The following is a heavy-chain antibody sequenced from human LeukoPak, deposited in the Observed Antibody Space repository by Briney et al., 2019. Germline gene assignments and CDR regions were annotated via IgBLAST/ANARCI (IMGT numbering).Heavy chain of an antibody. D-gene: IGHD3-22*01. V-gene: IGHV1-3*01. CDR3: ARDYYDNSGYYSLTVGY. J-gene: IGHJ4*02. CDR2: INAGNGNT. Sequence: ASVKVTCTASGYTFICYAMHWVRQAPGQRLEWMGWINAGNGNTKYSQKFQGRVTITRDTSASTAYMEMSSLRSEDKAVYYCARDYYDNSGYYSLTVGYWGQGTLVTVSA. CDR1: GYTFICYA.